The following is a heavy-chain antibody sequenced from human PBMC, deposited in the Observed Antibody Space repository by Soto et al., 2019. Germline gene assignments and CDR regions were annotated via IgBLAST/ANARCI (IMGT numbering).Heavy chain of an antibody. J-gene: IGHJ6*02. Sequence: PSETLSLTCAVYGGSFSGYYWSWIRQPPGKGLEWIGEINHSGSTNYNPSLKSRVTISVDTSKNQFSLKLSSVTAADTAVYYCARGQGGGYDYYYPYGMDVWGQGTKVTVSS. D-gene: IGHD5-12*01. CDR3: ARGQGGGYDYYYPYGMDV. V-gene: IGHV4-34*01. CDR2: INHSGST. CDR1: GGSFSGYY.